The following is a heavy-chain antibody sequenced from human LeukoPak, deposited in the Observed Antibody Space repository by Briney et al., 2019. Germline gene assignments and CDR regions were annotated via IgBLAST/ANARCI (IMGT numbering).Heavy chain of an antibody. D-gene: IGHD6-6*01. V-gene: IGHV1-8*01. CDR1: GYTFTSYD. CDR2: MNPNSGNT. J-gene: IGHJ5*02. Sequence: ASVKVSCKSAGYTFTSYDINWGRQATGQGLEWMGCMNPNSGNTGYAQKFQGRGTMTRNNSIRTAYMVLSSLRSEDTAVYFCARGQSTIAARRTDWFDPWGQGTLVTVSS. CDR3: ARGQSTIAARRTDWFDP.